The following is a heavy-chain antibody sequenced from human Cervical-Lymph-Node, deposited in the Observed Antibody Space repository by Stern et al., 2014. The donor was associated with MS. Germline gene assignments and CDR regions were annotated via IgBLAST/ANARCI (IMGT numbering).Heavy chain of an antibody. CDR1: GYSFTSYW. D-gene: IGHD3-10*01. J-gene: IGHJ6*02. CDR2: IDPSDSYT. CDR3: ARQGITMVRGVTPGYYYGMDV. Sequence: VQLVQSGAEVKKPGESLRISCKGSGYSFTSYWISWVRQMPGKGLEWMGRIDPSDSYTNYSPSFQGHGPISADKSISTSYLQWSSLKASDTAMYYCARQGITMVRGVTPGYYYGMDVWGQGTTVTVSS. V-gene: IGHV5-10-1*03.